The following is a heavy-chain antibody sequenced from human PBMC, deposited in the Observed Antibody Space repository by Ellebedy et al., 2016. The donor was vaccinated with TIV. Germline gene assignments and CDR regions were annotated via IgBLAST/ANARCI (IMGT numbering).Heavy chain of an antibody. CDR1: GGSITSSSYY. CDR2: INHSGST. D-gene: IGHD2-15*01. V-gene: IGHV4-39*07. CDR3: ARVRGGGNFDY. J-gene: IGHJ4*02. Sequence: MPSETLSLTCTVSGGSITSSSYYWGWIRQPPGKGLEWIGEINHSGSTNYNPSLKSRVTISVDTSKNQFSLKLSSVTAADTAVYYCARVRGGGNFDYWGQGTLVTVSS.